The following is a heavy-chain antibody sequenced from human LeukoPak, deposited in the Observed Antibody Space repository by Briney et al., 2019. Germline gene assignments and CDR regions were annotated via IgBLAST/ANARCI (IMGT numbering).Heavy chain of an antibody. D-gene: IGHD5-18*01. V-gene: IGHV3-73*01. CDR3: TRVDTAMPNPYYFDY. J-gene: IGHJ4*02. Sequence: GGSLRLSCAASGFTFSGSAMHWVRQASGKGREWVGRIRSKANSYATAYAASVKGRFTISRDDSKNTAYLQMNSLKTEDTAVYYCTRVDTAMPNPYYFDYWGQGTLVTVSS. CDR1: GFTFSGSA. CDR2: IRSKANSYAT.